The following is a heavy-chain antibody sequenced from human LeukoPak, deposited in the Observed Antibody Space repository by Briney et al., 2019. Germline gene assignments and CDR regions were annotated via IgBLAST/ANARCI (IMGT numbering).Heavy chain of an antibody. Sequence: SETLSLTCAVSGVSISSSGYSWSWIRQPPGKGLEWTGYIHHTGSTYYNPSLKSRVTISVDRSKNQFSLKLSSVTAADTAMYFCARTPTYCGGDCYYFDPWGQGTLVTVSS. CDR2: IHHTGST. CDR1: GVSISSSGYS. D-gene: IGHD2-21*02. J-gene: IGHJ5*02. V-gene: IGHV4-30-2*01. CDR3: ARTPTYCGGDCYYFDP.